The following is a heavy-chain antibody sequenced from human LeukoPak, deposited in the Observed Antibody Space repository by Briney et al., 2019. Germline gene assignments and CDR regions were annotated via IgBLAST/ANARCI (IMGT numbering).Heavy chain of an antibody. CDR1: GFTFSSYW. CDR3: ARGSYYLDC. Sequence: GGSLRLSCAASGFTFSSYWMSWVRQAPNKGLVWVSRINSDESTTNYADSVKGRFTISRDNAKNTLYLQMNSLRAEDTAVYYCARGSYYLDCWGQGILVTVSS. J-gene: IGHJ4*02. V-gene: IGHV3-74*01. CDR2: INSDESTT.